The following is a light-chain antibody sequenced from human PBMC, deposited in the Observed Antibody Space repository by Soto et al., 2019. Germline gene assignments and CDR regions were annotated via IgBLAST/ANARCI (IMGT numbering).Light chain of an antibody. CDR1: QSVTSNY. J-gene: IGKJ1*01. V-gene: IGKV3-20*01. CDR2: GAS. Sequence: EIVLTQSPGTLSLSPGERATLSCRASQSVTSNYLAWYQQKPGQAPSLLIYGASARAAGIPDRFSGSGTGTDFALTISGLEPEDSAVYFCQQYASSPWTFGQGTKV. CDR3: QQYASSPWT.